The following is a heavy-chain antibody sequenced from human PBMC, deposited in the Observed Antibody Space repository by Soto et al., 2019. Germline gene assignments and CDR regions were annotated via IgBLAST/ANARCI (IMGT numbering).Heavy chain of an antibody. J-gene: IGHJ4*02. D-gene: IGHD2-15*01. CDR3: SRPPVIDIVVPPDY. CDR1: GFTFSTYA. V-gene: IGHV3-30*04. CDR2: ISYAGSNK. Sequence: GGALRLTGVASGFTFSTYAMNWVRQAPGKGLGWVAVISYAGSNKHYADSVKGRFTISRDNSKNTLYLQMNSLRAEDTAVYYCSRPPVIDIVVPPDYGGPVNLVTVS.